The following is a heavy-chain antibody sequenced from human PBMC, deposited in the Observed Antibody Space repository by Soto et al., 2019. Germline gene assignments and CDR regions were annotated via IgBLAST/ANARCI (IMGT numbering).Heavy chain of an antibody. Sequence: PGGSLRLSCAASGFTFSSYAMSWVRQAPGKGLEWVSAISGSGGSTYYADSVKGRFTISRDNSKNTLYLQMNSLRAEDTAVYYCAKDPFDILTGYYTFAPWGQGTLVTVSS. CDR1: GFTFSSYA. CDR3: AKDPFDILTGYYTFAP. J-gene: IGHJ5*02. V-gene: IGHV3-23*01. D-gene: IGHD3-9*01. CDR2: ISGSGGST.